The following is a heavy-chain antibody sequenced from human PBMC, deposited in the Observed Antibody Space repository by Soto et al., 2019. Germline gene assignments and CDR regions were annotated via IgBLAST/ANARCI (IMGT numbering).Heavy chain of an antibody. CDR2: FDPEDGET. Sequence: GASVKVSCKVSGYTLTELSMHWVRQAPGKGLEWMGGFDPEDGETIYAQKFQGRVTMTEDTSTDTAYMELSSLRSEDTAVYCCATAPRLWELLPDPNVWPFDYWGQGTLVTVSS. CDR1: GYTLTELS. V-gene: IGHV1-24*01. J-gene: IGHJ4*02. D-gene: IGHD1-26*01. CDR3: ATAPRLWELLPDPNVWPFDY.